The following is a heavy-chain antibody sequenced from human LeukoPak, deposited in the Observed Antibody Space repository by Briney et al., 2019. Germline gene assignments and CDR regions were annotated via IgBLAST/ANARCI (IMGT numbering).Heavy chain of an antibody. CDR3: TTPPLDY. Sequence: GPVKVSCKASGGTFSSYAISWVRQAPGKGLEWVSAISGSGGSTYYADSVKGRFTISRDNSKNTLYLQMNSLKTEDTAVYYCTTPPLDYWGQGTLVTVSS. V-gene: IGHV3-23*01. CDR2: ISGSGGST. J-gene: IGHJ4*02. D-gene: IGHD1-14*01. CDR1: GGTFSSYA.